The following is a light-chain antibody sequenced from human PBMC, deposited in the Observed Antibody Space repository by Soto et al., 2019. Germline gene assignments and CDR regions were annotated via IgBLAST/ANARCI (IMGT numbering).Light chain of an antibody. CDR1: SSNIGNSY. Sequence: QSVLTQPPSVSTAPGQKVTISCSGSSSNIGNSYVSWYQQLPGTAPKLLIYDNNKRPSGIPDRFSGSNSGTSATLGITGLQTGDEADYYCGTWDSSLSAVVFGGGTKVTV. J-gene: IGLJ2*01. CDR3: GTWDSSLSAVV. CDR2: DNN. V-gene: IGLV1-51*01.